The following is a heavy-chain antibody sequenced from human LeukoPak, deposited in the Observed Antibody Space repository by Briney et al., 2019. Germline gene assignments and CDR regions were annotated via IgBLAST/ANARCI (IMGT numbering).Heavy chain of an antibody. V-gene: IGHV3-7*01. CDR2: IKQDGSEK. CDR3: ATDYSSSWYPGDY. D-gene: IGHD6-13*01. CDR1: GFTFSSYW. Sequence: GGSLRLSCAASGFTFSSYWMSWVRQAAGKGLEWVANIKQDGSEKYYVDSVKGRFTISRDNAKNSLYLQMNSLRAEDTAVYYCATDYSSSWYPGDYWGQGTLVTVSS. J-gene: IGHJ4*02.